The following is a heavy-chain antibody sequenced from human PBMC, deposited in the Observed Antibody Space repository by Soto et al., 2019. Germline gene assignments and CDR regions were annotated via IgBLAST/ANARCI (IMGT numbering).Heavy chain of an antibody. CDR2: IVVGSGNT. V-gene: IGHV1-58*01. CDR1: GFTFTSSA. Sequence: SVKVSCKASGFTFTSSAVQWVRQARGQRLEWIGWIVVGSGNTNYAQKFQERVTITRGMSTSTAYMELSSLRSEDTAVYYCAATPYYDFWSGHYYGMDVWGQGTTVTVSS. J-gene: IGHJ6*02. CDR3: AATPYYDFWSGHYYGMDV. D-gene: IGHD3-3*01.